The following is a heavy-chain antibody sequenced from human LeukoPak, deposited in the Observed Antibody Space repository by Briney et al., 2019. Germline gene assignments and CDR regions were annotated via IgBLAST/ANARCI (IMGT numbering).Heavy chain of an antibody. V-gene: IGHV4-39*01. Sequence: PSETLSLTCTVSGVSISSSNSYWGWIRQPPGKGLEWIVSIYYSGNTYYNASLKSQISISIDTSKNQFSLRLTSVTAADTAVYYCARGGYSYGYYFDYWGQGTLVTVSS. D-gene: IGHD5-18*01. CDR1: GVSISSSNSY. CDR3: ARGGYSYGYYFDY. J-gene: IGHJ4*02. CDR2: IYYSGNT.